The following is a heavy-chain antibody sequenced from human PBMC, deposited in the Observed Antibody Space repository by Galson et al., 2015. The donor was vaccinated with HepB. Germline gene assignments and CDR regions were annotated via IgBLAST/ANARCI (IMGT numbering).Heavy chain of an antibody. CDR3: AARSRGDVDAFDL. J-gene: IGHJ3*01. Sequence: SVKVSCKASGFTFSNSAVQWVRQARGQRLEWIGWIVVGSGNTNYAQKIQERVTITRDMSTSTAYMELSSLKSEDTAVYYCAARSRGDVDAFDLWGQGTMVTVSS. CDR2: IVVGSGNT. V-gene: IGHV1-58*01. D-gene: IGHD5-24*01. CDR1: GFTFSNSA.